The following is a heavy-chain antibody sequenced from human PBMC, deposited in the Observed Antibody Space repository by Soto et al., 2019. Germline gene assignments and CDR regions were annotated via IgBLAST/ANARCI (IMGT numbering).Heavy chain of an antibody. D-gene: IGHD3-22*01. Sequence: GGSLRLSCAASGFTFSNAWMSWVRQAPGKGLEWVGRIKSKTDGGTTDYAAPVKGRFTISRDDSKNTLYLQMNSLKTEDTAVYYCTNYYYDSSGYPGAFDIWGQGTMVTVSS. J-gene: IGHJ3*02. V-gene: IGHV3-15*01. CDR2: IKSKTDGGTT. CDR3: TNYYYDSSGYPGAFDI. CDR1: GFTFSNAW.